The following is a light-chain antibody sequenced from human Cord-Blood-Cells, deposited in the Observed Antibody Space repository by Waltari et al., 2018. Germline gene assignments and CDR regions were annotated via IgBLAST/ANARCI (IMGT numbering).Light chain of an antibody. CDR3: QQYGSSRGWT. J-gene: IGKJ1*01. V-gene: IGKV3-20*01. CDR2: GAS. Sequence: EIVLTQSPGTLSLSPGERATLSCRASQSVSSSYLAWYQQKPGQAPSLLIYGASSRATGIPDRVSGSGSGTDFTLTISRLEPEDFAVYYCQQYGSSRGWTFGQGTKVEIK. CDR1: QSVSSSY.